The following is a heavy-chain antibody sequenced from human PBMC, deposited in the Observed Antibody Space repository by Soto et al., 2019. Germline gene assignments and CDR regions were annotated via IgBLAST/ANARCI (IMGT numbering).Heavy chain of an antibody. CDR3: ARVPLRNWFDP. Sequence: SETLSLTCTVSGGSISSYYWSWIRQPPGKGLEWIGYIYYSGSTNYNPSLKSRVTISVDTSKNQFSLKLSSVTAADTAVYYCARVPLRNWFDPWGQGTLVTVSS. J-gene: IGHJ5*02. CDR2: IYYSGST. V-gene: IGHV4-59*01. CDR1: GGSISSYY. D-gene: IGHD3-16*01.